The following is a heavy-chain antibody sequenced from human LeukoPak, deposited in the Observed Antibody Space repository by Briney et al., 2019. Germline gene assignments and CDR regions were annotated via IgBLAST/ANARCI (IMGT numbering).Heavy chain of an antibody. CDR3: ALQGGFYDFWSGSPVMDV. CDR1: GGSISSGDYY. V-gene: IGHV4-30-4*08. CDR2: IYYSGST. D-gene: IGHD3-3*01. Sequence: SETLSLTCTVSGGSISSGDYYWSWIRQPPGKGLEWIGYIYYSGSTYYNPSLKSRVTISVDTSKNQFSLKLSSVTAADTAVYYCALQGGFYDFWSGSPVMDVWGKGTTVTVSS. J-gene: IGHJ6*03.